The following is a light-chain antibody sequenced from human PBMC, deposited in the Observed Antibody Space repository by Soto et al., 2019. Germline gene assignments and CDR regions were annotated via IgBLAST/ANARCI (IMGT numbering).Light chain of an antibody. V-gene: IGLV2-14*01. CDR3: NSYTSKSTGV. J-gene: IGLJ1*01. CDR1: SSDVGGYNY. Sequence: QSALTQPASVSGSPGQSITISCTGTSSDVGGYNYVSWYQQHPGKAPKLIIYEVSTRPSGVSNRFSGSKSGNTASLTISGVQAEYEADYYCNSYTSKSTGVFVNGTKLTVL. CDR2: EVS.